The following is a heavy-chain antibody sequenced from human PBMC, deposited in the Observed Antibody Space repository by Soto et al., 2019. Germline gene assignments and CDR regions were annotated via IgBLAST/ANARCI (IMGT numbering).Heavy chain of an antibody. CDR3: ASGRWNLHFHY. CDR2: IDPSDSHT. V-gene: IGHV5-10-1*01. J-gene: IGHJ4*02. D-gene: IGHD2-15*01. Sequence: PGESLKISCDGSGYIFTNQWIHWVRQVPGKGLEWMGNIDPSDSHTNYSPSFQGHVTISIDKFIRTAYLQWTRLKASDTAIYYCASGRWNLHFHYWGQGSLVTVSS. CDR1: GYIFTNQW.